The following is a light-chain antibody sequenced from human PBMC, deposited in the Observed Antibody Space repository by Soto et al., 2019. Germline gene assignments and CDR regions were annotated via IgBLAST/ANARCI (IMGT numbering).Light chain of an antibody. CDR1: QSVSSY. J-gene: IGKJ3*01. V-gene: IGKV3-11*01. Sequence: EIVFTQSPATLSLSPGERATLSCRASQSVSSYLAWYQQKPGQAPRLLIYDASNRATGIPARFSGSGSGTDFTLTISSLEPEDFAVYYCQQRSNWPPHFGPGTKVDIK. CDR3: QQRSNWPPH. CDR2: DAS.